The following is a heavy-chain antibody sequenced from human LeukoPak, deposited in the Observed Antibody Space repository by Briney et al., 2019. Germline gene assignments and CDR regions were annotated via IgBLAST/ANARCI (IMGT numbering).Heavy chain of an antibody. CDR2: VYYSGST. V-gene: IGHV4-59*01. J-gene: IGHJ4*02. CDR3: AREGIGGYFEY. D-gene: IGHD3-10*01. Sequence: SETLSLTCTVSGGSISTCYWSWIRQPPGKGLEWIGYVYYSGSTNYNPSLKSRVTISVDTSKNQFSLRLSSVTAADTAVYYCAREGIGGYFEYWGQGTLVTVSS. CDR1: GGSISTCY.